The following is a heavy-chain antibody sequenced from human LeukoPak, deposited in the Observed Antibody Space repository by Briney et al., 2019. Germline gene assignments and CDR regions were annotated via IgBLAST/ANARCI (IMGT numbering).Heavy chain of an antibody. CDR1: GFTLSSNW. J-gene: IGHJ4*02. D-gene: IGHD1-26*01. V-gene: IGHV3-74*01. CDR3: ARDRGSTEFDY. Sequence: SLRLSCAASGFTLSSNWMHWVRQAPGKGLVWVSRINGDGSSTIYADSVKGRFTISRDNAKNTLYLQMNSLRAEDTAVYYCARDRGSTEFDYWGQGTLVTVSS. CDR2: INGDGSST.